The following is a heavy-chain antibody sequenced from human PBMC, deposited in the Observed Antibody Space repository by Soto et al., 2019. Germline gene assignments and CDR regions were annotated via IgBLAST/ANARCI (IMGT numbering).Heavy chain of an antibody. D-gene: IGHD3-22*01. CDR3: ARLRYDSSGYYYYYYGMDV. CDR2: IYYSGST. J-gene: IGHJ6*02. CDR1: GGSISSYY. V-gene: IGHV4-59*01. Sequence: PSETLSLTCTVSGGSISSYYWSWIRQPPGKGLEWIGYIYYSGSTNYNPSLKSRVTISVDTSKNQFSLKLSSVTAADTAVYYCARLRYDSSGYYYYYYGMDVWGQGTTVTVSS.